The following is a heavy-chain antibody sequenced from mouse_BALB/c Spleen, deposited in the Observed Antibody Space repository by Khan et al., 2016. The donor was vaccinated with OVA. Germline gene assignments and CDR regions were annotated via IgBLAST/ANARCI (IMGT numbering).Heavy chain of an antibody. V-gene: IGHV1-77*01. Sequence: QLQQSGAELARPGASVKLSRKASGYTFTDYYINWVKQRTGQGLEWIGEISPGSGDTYYNEKFKGKATLTADKSSTTAYMQLSSLTSEASAVYFCARRNYFGYTFAYWGQGTLVTVSA. CDR3: ARRNYFGYTFAY. D-gene: IGHD1-2*01. CDR1: GYTFTDYY. CDR2: ISPGSGDT. J-gene: IGHJ3*01.